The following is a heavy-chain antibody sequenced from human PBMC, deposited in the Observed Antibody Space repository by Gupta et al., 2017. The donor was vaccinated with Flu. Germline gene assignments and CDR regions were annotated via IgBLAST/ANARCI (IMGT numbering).Heavy chain of an antibody. J-gene: IGHJ3*01. Sequence: QVQLVESGGGLAKPGGSLRLSCAAFYFSFSDFYMAWIRQAPGKGLEWVAYISSRSSTTYYADAAKDRFTISRDNTKKVLNLEMHSLKVEDTAIYFCARDGGSALAVASADAFDVWGQGTMVTVSS. CDR1: YFSFSDFY. CDR3: ARDGGSALAVASADAFDV. D-gene: IGHD5-12*01. CDR2: ISSRSSTT. V-gene: IGHV3-11*01.